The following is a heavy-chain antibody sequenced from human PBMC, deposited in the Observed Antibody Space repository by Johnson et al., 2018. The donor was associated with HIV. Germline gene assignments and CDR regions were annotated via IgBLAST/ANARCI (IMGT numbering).Heavy chain of an antibody. CDR2: INWHGART. CDR3: ARDGESQQLPLGDALDV. V-gene: IGHV3-20*04. D-gene: IGHD6-13*01. Sequence: VHLVESGGGLVQPGGSLRLSCAASGFTFSDYYMSWIRQAPGKGLEWVSTINWHGARTGYVDSMNGRFTISRDNSKNTLYLQMNSRRAEDTAVYYCARDGESQQLPLGDALDVWGRGTMVIVSS. J-gene: IGHJ3*01. CDR1: GFTFSDYY.